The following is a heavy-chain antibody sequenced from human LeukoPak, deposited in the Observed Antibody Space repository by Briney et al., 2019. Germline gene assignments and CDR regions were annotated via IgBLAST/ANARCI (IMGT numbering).Heavy chain of an antibody. J-gene: IGHJ6*03. CDR1: GFTFSSYG. Sequence: GGSLRLSCAASGFTFSSYGMSWVRQAPGKGLEWVSAISGSGGSTYYADSVKGRFTISRDNSKNTLYLQMNSLRAEDTAVYYCAKVGYSSSWYLHYYYYYMDVWGKGTTVTISS. V-gene: IGHV3-23*01. CDR2: ISGSGGST. CDR3: AKVGYSSSWYLHYYYYYMDV. D-gene: IGHD6-13*01.